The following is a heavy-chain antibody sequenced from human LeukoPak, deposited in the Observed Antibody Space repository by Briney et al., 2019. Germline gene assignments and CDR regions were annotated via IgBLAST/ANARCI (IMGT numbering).Heavy chain of an antibody. Sequence: ASVKVSCKASGYTFTSYDINWVRQATGQGLEWMGWMNPNSGNTGYAQKFQGRVTITRNTSISTAYMELSSLRSEDTAVYYCARGPSGWLAFDIWGQGTMVTVSS. CDR3: ARGPSGWLAFDI. CDR2: MNPNSGNT. CDR1: GYTFTSYD. V-gene: IGHV1-8*03. J-gene: IGHJ3*02. D-gene: IGHD6-19*01.